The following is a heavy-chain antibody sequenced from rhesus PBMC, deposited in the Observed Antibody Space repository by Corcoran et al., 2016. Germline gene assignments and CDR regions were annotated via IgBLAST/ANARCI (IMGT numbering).Heavy chain of an antibody. D-gene: IGHD6-25*01. CDR2: IYGSGSST. CDR3: ARDSSGSWTFDY. Sequence: QLQESGPGLVKPSETLSVPCTVSGGCISSSYWSWLRPAPGKGLEWIGYIYGSGSSTNYNPSLKSRVTLSVDTSKNQLSLKLSSVTTADTAVYYCARDSSGSWTFDYWGQGVLVTVSS. J-gene: IGHJ4*01. CDR1: GGCISSSY. V-gene: IGHV4-169*02.